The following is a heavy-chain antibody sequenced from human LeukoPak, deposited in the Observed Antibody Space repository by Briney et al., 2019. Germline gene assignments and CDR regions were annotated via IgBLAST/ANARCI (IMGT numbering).Heavy chain of an antibody. CDR3: AREGGYGDYPFDY. CDR2: INHSGST. Sequence: SKTLSLTCAVYGGSFSGYYWSWIRQPPGKGLEWIGEINHSGSTNYNPSLKSRVTISVDTSKNQFSLKLSSVTAADTAVYYCAREGGYGDYPFDYWGQGTLVTVSS. J-gene: IGHJ4*02. D-gene: IGHD4-17*01. CDR1: GGSFSGYY. V-gene: IGHV4-34*01.